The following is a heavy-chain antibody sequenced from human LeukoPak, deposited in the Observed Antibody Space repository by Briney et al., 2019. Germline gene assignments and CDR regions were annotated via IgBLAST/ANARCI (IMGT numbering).Heavy chain of an antibody. V-gene: IGHV3-53*01. Sequence: GGSLRLSCAASGFTVSSNYMSWVRQAPGKGLEWVSVIYSGGATFYTDSVKGRFTISRDGSKKAVYLQMNSLRAEDTAFYFCARGNSPMVGRYYLDFWGQGTLVTVSS. J-gene: IGHJ4*02. CDR2: IYSGGAT. CDR3: ARGNSPMVGRYYLDF. CDR1: GFTVSSNY. D-gene: IGHD4/OR15-4a*01.